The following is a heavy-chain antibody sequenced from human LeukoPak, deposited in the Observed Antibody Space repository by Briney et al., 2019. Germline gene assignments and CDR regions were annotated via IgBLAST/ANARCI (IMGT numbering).Heavy chain of an antibody. CDR3: ARVPLIAALDY. Sequence: PGGSPRLSCAASGFTFSSYGMNWVRQAPGKGLEWVSYISSSSSTIYYADSVKGRFTISRDNAKNSLYLQMNSLRAEDTAVYYCARVPLIAALDYWGQGTLVTVSS. CDR2: ISSSSSTI. CDR1: GFTFSSYG. V-gene: IGHV3-48*04. J-gene: IGHJ4*02. D-gene: IGHD6-13*01.